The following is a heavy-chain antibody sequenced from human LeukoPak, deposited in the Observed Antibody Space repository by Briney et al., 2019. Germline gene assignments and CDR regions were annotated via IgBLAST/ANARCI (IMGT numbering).Heavy chain of an antibody. D-gene: IGHD6-19*01. J-gene: IGHJ6*02. CDR2: ISSSSSYI. Sequence: GGSLRLSCAASGFTFSSYSMNWVRQAPGKGLEWVSSISSSSSYIYYADSVKGRFTISRDNAKNSLYLQMNSLRAEDTAVYYCARDRSIAVAGTLYYYYYYGMDVWGQGTTVTVSS. CDR1: GFTFSSYS. V-gene: IGHV3-21*04. CDR3: ARDRSIAVAGTLYYYYYYGMDV.